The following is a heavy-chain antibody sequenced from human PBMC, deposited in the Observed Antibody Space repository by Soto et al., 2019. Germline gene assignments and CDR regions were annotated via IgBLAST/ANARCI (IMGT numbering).Heavy chain of an antibody. D-gene: IGHD3-10*01. J-gene: IGHJ4*02. CDR1: GYTFTSYA. V-gene: IGHV1-3*01. CDR2: INAGNGNT. CDR3: ARSPYGSGSYFAIDY. Sequence: ASVKVSCKASGYTFTSYAVHWVRQAPGQRLEWMGWINAGNGNTKYSQKFQGRVTITRDTSASTAYMELSSLRSEDTAVYYCARSPYGSGSYFAIDYWGQGTLVTVSS.